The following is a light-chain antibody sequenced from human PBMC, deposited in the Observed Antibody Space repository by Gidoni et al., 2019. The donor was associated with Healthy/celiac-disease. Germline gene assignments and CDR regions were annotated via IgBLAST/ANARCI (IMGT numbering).Light chain of an antibody. J-gene: IGKJ4*01. CDR2: WAS. V-gene: IGKV4-1*01. CDR1: LLVLYSSNKKSY. Sequence: DIVLTQPPDCLAVSLGERATINCKSSLLVLYSSNKKSYLAWYQQKPGQPPKLLIYWASTRESGVPDRFSGSGSGTDFTLTISSLQAEDVAVYYCQQYYSTPPTFGGGTKVEIK. CDR3: QQYYSTPPT.